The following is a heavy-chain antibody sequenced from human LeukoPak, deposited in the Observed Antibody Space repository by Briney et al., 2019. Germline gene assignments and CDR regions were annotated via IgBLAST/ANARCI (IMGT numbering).Heavy chain of an antibody. V-gene: IGHV4-39*01. CDR1: DGSISSSSYY. CDR2: IYYNGST. Sequence: PSETLSLTCTVSDGSISSSSYYWGWIRQPPGKGLEWIGSIYYNGSTYYNPSLKSRVTLSVDTSKNQFSRKLSSVTAADTAVYYCARRRLGETTTANWFDPWGQGTLVTVSS. D-gene: IGHD1-7*01. J-gene: IGHJ5*02. CDR3: ARRRLGETTTANWFDP.